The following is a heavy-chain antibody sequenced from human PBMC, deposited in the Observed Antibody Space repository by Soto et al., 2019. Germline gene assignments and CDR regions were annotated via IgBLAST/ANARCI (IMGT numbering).Heavy chain of an antibody. J-gene: IGHJ4*02. CDR1: GFTFSSYI. D-gene: IGHD1-1*01. V-gene: IGHV3-21*01. CDR3: ARGFHNNPFYD. Sequence: GGSLRLCCAASGFTFSSYIMNWVSQSPGKRLELVSSISIISSYIYYADSVKGRFTISRDNAKNSLYLQMNSLRDEDTALYYFARGFHNNPFYDGGQGTLVTVSS. CDR2: ISIISSYI.